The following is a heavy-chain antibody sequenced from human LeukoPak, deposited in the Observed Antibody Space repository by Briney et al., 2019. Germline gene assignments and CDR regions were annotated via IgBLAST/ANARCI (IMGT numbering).Heavy chain of an antibody. V-gene: IGHV3-48*03. CDR2: ISSNGSTI. D-gene: IGHD4-17*01. CDR1: GFTFSSYE. CDR3: ATTGFYGDYPFDY. J-gene: IGHJ4*02. Sequence: PGGSLRLSCAASGFTFSSYEMNWVRQAPGKGLEWVSYISSNGSTIYYAGSVKGRFTISRDNAKNSLYLQMNSLRAEDTAVYYCATTGFYGDYPFDYWGQGTLVTVSS.